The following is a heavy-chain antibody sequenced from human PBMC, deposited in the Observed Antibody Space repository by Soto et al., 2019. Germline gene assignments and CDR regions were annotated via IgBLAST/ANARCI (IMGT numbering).Heavy chain of an antibody. D-gene: IGHD3-3*01. V-gene: IGHV2-5*02. CDR2: FYWDDDK. Sequence: QITLNESGPTVVKPTETLTLTCTFSGFSLTTSGVGVGWVRQSPGKAPEWFASFYWDDDKRYSTSLKSRLTITKDTSKNQVVLTMANVDPADTATYYCAHRVLRAVFGLVTTTAIYFDFWGQGTPVVVSS. CDR1: GFSLTTSGVG. J-gene: IGHJ4*02. CDR3: AHRVLRAVFGLVTTTAIYFDF.